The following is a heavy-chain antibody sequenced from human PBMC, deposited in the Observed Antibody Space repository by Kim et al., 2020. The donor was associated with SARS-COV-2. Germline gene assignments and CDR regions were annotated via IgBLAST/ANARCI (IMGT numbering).Heavy chain of an antibody. J-gene: IGHJ3*02. V-gene: IGHV3-15*01. D-gene: IGHD2-2*01. CDR1: GFTFSNAW. CDR3: TTRLWDIVVVPAANVDI. CDR2: IKSKTDGGTT. Sequence: GGSLRLSCAASGFTFSNAWMSWVRQAPGKGLEWVGRIKSKTDGGTTDYAAPVKGRFTISRDDSKNTLYLQMNSLKTEDTAVYYCTTRLWDIVVVPAANVDIWGQGTMVTVSS.